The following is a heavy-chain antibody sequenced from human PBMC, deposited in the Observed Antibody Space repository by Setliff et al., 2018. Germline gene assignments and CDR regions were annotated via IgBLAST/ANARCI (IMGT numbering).Heavy chain of an antibody. Sequence: GASVKVSCKTSGYTFTNYGITWVRQAPGQGLEWMGWINNYSFKTNYPQKFLGRVTVTTDTSTGTAYMELGSLTSDDTAIYYSARINFYVSSGYYYAPDYWGPGTLVTSPQ. CDR1: GYTFTNYG. V-gene: IGHV1-18*01. CDR2: INNYSFKT. J-gene: IGHJ4*02. CDR3: ARINFYVSSGYYYAPDY. D-gene: IGHD3-22*01.